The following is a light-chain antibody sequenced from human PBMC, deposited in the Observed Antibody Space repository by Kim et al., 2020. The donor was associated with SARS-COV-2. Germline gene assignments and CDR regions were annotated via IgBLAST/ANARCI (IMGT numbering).Light chain of an antibody. CDR3: SSYARSNTYV. Sequence: GQSITSSCTGTSSDVGDYNYVSWYQQHPGKAPKLMIYDVTKRPSGVSNRFSGSKSGNTASLTISGLQAEDESDYYCSSYARSNTYVFGTGTKVTVL. CDR1: SSDVGDYNY. V-gene: IGLV2-14*03. CDR2: DVT. J-gene: IGLJ1*01.